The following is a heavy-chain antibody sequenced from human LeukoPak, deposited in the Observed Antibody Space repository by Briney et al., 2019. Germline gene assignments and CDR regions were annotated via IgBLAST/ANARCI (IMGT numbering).Heavy chain of an antibody. CDR1: GFAFSSDW. CDR3: ARGHNFGRLHPFDY. CDR2: IYSGGST. V-gene: IGHV3-66*01. J-gene: IGHJ4*02. D-gene: IGHD3-9*01. Sequence: GGSLRLSCAASGFAFSSDWMHWVRQAPGKGLVWVSVIYSGGSTYYADSVKGRFTISRDNSKNTLYLQMNSLRAEDTAVYYCARGHNFGRLHPFDYWGQGTLVTVSS.